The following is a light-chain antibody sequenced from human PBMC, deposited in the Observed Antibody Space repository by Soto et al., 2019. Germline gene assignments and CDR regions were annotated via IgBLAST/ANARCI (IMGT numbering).Light chain of an antibody. CDR1: QSLLHSNGYNY. J-gene: IGKJ1*01. Sequence: DIVMTQSPLSLPVTPGEPASISCRSSQSLLHSNGYNYLDWYLQKPGQSPQLLIYLGSNRASGVPDRLSGSGSGTDFTLKISRVEAEDVGVYYCMQALQTPRTFGQETKVDIX. V-gene: IGKV2-28*01. CDR2: LGS. CDR3: MQALQTPRT.